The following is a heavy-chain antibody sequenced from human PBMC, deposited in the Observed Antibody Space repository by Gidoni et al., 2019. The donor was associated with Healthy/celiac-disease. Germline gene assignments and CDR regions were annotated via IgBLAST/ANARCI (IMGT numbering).Heavy chain of an antibody. V-gene: IGHV1-69*01. CDR3: AREVYGGIVVVPAAIRGWFDP. CDR1: GGTFSSYA. J-gene: IGHJ5*02. D-gene: IGHD2-2*02. CDR2: IIPIFGTA. Sequence: QVQLVQSGAEVKKPGSSVNVSCKASGGTFSSYAISWVRQAPGQGLEWMGGIIPIFGTANYAQKFQGRVTITADESTSTAYMELSSLRSEDTAVYYCAREVYGGIVVVPAAIRGWFDPWGQGTLVTVSS.